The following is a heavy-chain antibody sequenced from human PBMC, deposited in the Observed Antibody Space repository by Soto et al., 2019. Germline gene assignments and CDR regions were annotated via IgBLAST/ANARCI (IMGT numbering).Heavy chain of an antibody. Sequence: GGSLRLSCAASGFTFSSYAMSWVRQAPGKGLEWVSAISGSGGSTYYADSVKGRFTISRDNSKNTLYLQMNSLRAEDTAVYYCAKGHYSSSQSPWLGADYWGQGTLVTVSS. CDR2: ISGSGGST. CDR3: AKGHYSSSQSPWLGADY. V-gene: IGHV3-23*01. D-gene: IGHD6-13*01. CDR1: GFTFSSYA. J-gene: IGHJ4*02.